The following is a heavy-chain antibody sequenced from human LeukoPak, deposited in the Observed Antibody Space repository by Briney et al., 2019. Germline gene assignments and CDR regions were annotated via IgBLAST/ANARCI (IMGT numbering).Heavy chain of an antibody. Sequence: PSETLSLTCTVSGGSISASSWSWIRQSPEKRLEWIGYIHKSGSTNYNPSLKSRVTMSVDTSGNQFSLRLSSVTAADTAVYYCARLLSSGYYDTLDIWGLGTMVSVSS. CDR1: GGSISASS. CDR3: ARLLSSGYYDTLDI. J-gene: IGHJ3*02. CDR2: IHKSGST. D-gene: IGHD3-22*01. V-gene: IGHV4-59*08.